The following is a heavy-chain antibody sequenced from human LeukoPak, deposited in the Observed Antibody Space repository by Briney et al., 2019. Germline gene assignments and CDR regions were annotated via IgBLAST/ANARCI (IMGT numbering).Heavy chain of an antibody. V-gene: IGHV3-7*03. D-gene: IGHD5-18*01. CDR1: GFTFSNYW. Sequence: PGGSLRLSCAASGFTFSNYWMSWVRQAPGKGLEWVANIKQDGSEDYYMDSVRGRFTISRDNSKNTLYLQMNSLRAEDTAVYYCARGEDTAKNAFDIWGQGTLVTVSS. CDR3: ARGEDTAKNAFDI. CDR2: IKQDGSED. J-gene: IGHJ3*02.